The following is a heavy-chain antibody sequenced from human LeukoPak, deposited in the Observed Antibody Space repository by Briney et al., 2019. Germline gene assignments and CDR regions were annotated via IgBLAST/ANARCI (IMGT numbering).Heavy chain of an antibody. J-gene: IGHJ3*02. CDR1: GGSMSSYY. V-gene: IGHV4-59*08. Sequence: PSETLSLTCTVSGGSMSSYYWSWIRQPPGKGLEWIGYIYYSGSTNYNPSLKSRVTISVDTSKNQFSLKLSSVTAADTAVYYCARRVLSAYAFDIWGQGTMVTASS. CDR2: IYYSGST. CDR3: ARRVLSAYAFDI.